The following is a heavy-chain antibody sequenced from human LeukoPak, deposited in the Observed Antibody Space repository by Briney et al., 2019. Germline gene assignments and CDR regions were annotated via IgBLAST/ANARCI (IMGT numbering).Heavy chain of an antibody. Sequence: PSETLSLTCTVSGGSISSSSYYWGWIRQPPGKGLEWIGSIYYSGSTYYNPSLKSRVTISVDTSKNQFSLKLSSVTAADTAVYYCARHTGSGIQAFDYWGQGTLVTVSS. CDR2: IYYSGST. CDR3: ARHTGSGIQAFDY. J-gene: IGHJ4*02. D-gene: IGHD3-10*01. CDR1: GGSISSSSYY. V-gene: IGHV4-39*01.